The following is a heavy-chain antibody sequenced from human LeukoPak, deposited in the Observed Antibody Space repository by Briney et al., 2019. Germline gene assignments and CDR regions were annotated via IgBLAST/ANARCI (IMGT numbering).Heavy chain of an antibody. CDR1: GGSFSGYY. Sequence: SETLSLTCAVYGGSFSGYYWSWIRQPPGKGLEWIGEINHSGSTYYNPSLKSRVTISVDTSKNQFSLKLSSVTAADTAVYYCARDITGSFDYWGQGNLVTVSS. CDR2: INHSGST. V-gene: IGHV4-34*01. D-gene: IGHD1-14*01. CDR3: ARDITGSFDY. J-gene: IGHJ4*02.